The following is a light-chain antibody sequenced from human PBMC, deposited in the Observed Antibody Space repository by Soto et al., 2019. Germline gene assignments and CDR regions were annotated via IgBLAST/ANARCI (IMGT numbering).Light chain of an antibody. V-gene: IGKV3-15*01. CDR3: QQYNDWPPLT. J-gene: IGKJ4*01. CDR2: GAS. Sequence: EIVMTQSPATLSVSPGERATLSCRASQSVSTNLAWYQEKLGQATRLLIYGASTRATGIPARFSGSGSGTEFTLTISSLQSEDFAVYYCQQYNDWPPLTFGGGTKVEI. CDR1: QSVSTN.